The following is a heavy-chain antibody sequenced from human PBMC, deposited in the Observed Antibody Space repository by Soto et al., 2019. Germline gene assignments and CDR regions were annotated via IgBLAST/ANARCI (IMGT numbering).Heavy chain of an antibody. D-gene: IGHD4-4*01. J-gene: IGHJ6*02. V-gene: IGHV3-30*18. CDR1: GFTFSSYG. CDR3: AKDGFPSVRYNNLMDV. CDR2: ISYDGSNK. Sequence: GGSLRLSCAASGFTFSSYGMHWVRQAPGKGLEWVAVISYDGSNKYYADSVKGRFTISRDNSKNTLYLQMNSLRAEDTAVYYCAKDGFPSVRYNNLMDVWGQGTTVTVSS.